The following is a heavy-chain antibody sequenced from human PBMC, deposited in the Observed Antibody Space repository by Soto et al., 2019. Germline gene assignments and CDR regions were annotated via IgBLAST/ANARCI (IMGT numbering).Heavy chain of an antibody. CDR1: GDSVSSNSAA. CDR3: ARAGIAAAGTYNWLDP. D-gene: IGHD6-13*01. Sequence: PSQTLSLTCAISGDSVSSNSAAWTWIRQSPSRGPEWLGRTYYRSKWYNDYAVSVKSRITINPDTSKNQFSLQLNSVTPEDTAVYYCARAGIAAAGTYNWLDPWGQGTLVTVSS. J-gene: IGHJ5*02. V-gene: IGHV6-1*01. CDR2: TYYRSKWYN.